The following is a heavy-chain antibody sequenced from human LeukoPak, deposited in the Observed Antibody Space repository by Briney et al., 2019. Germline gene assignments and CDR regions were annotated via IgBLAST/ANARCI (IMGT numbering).Heavy chain of an antibody. CDR1: GGSISSYY. CDR2: IYYSGST. V-gene: IGHV4-59*01. Sequence: PSETLSLTCTVSGGSISSYYWSRIRQPPGKGLEWIGYIYYSGSTNYNPSLKSRVTISVDTSKNQFSLKLSSVTAADTAVYYCARESDYGGGYYYYGMDVWGQGTTVTVSS. J-gene: IGHJ6*02. CDR3: ARESDYGGGYYYYGMDV. D-gene: IGHD4-17*01.